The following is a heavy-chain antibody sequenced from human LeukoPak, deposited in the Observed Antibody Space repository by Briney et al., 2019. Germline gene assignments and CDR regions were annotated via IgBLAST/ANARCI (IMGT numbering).Heavy chain of an antibody. CDR3: ARVIRGPGWFDP. CDR2: IYYSGST. J-gene: IGHJ5*02. Sequence: SETLSLTCTVSGGSISSGDYYWSWIRQPPGKGLEWIGYIYYSGSTYYNPSLKSRVTISVDTSKNQFSLKLSSVTAADTAVYYCARVIRGPGWFDPWGQGTLVTVSS. CDR1: GGSISSGDYY. D-gene: IGHD3-10*01. V-gene: IGHV4-30-4*08.